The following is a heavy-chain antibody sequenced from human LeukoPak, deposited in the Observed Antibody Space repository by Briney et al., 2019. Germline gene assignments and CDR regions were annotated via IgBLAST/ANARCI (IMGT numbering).Heavy chain of an antibody. CDR3: ARDTNLGGDGPGY. D-gene: IGHD2-21*01. V-gene: IGHV1-46*01. J-gene: IGHJ4*02. Sequence: ASVKVSCKASGYTFTGYYIHWVRQAPGQGLEWMGIIDPSGGSTSYAQTFQGRVTMTRDMSTSTVYMELSSLRSEDTAVYYCARDTNLGGDGPGYWGQGTLVSVSS. CDR1: GYTFTGYY. CDR2: IDPSGGST.